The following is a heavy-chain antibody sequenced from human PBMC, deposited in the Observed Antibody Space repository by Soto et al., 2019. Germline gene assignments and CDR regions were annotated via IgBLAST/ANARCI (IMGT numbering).Heavy chain of an antibody. CDR2: INAGNGNT. D-gene: IGHD6-6*01. Sequence: ASVKVSCKASGYTFTSYAMHWVRQAPGQRLEWMGWINAGNGNTKYSQKFQGRVTITRDTSASTAYMELSSLRSEDTAVYYCARPSIAARINYYYYYMDVWGKGTTVTVSS. CDR3: ARPSIAARINYYYYYMDV. V-gene: IGHV1-3*01. CDR1: GYTFTSYA. J-gene: IGHJ6*03.